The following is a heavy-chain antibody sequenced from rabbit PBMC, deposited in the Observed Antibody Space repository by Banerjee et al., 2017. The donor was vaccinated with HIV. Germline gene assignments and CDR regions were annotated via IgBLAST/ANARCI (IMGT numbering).Heavy chain of an antibody. V-gene: IGHV1S45*01. CDR3: ARDLAGVTGWNFNL. Sequence: QEQLVESGGGLVQPEGSLTLTCKASGFDFSSNAMYWVRQAPGKGLEWIASIDSGSSGTTYYASRAKGRFTGSKTSSTTVTLQMTSLTAADTATYFCARDLAGVTGWNFNLWGPGTLVTVS. D-gene: IGHD4-1*01. CDR1: GFDFSSNA. J-gene: IGHJ4*01. CDR2: IDSGSSGTT.